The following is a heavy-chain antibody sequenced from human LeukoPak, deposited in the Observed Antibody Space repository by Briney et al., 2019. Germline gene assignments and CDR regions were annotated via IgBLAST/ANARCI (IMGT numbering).Heavy chain of an antibody. CDR3: ARSYLWGGYRYFDY. CDR2: IYSGGST. CDR1: GFTVSSNY. Sequence: GGSLRLSCAASGFTVSSNYMSWVRQAPGKGLEWVSVIYSGGSTYYADSVKGRFTISRDNSKNTLYLQMNSLRAEDTAVYYCARSYLWGGYRYFDYWGQGTLVTVSS. D-gene: IGHD3-16*02. V-gene: IGHV3-66*01. J-gene: IGHJ4*02.